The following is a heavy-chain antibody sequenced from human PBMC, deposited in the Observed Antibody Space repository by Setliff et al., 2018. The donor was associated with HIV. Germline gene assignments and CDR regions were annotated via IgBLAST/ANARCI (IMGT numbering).Heavy chain of an antibody. V-gene: IGHV4-39*01. J-gene: IGHJ4*02. Sequence: PSETLSLTCTVSGSSISSSSYYWGWIRQPPGKGLEWIGSIYYSGSTYYNPSLKSRVTISVDTSKNQFSLKLSSVTAADTAVYYCARRRYYDSSGKSYFDYWGQGTLVTVS. CDR3: ARRRYYDSSGKSYFDY. D-gene: IGHD3-22*01. CDR1: GSSISSSSYY. CDR2: IYYSGST.